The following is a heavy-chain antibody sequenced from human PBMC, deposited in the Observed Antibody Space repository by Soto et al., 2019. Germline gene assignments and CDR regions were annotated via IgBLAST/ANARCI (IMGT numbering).Heavy chain of an antibody. CDR2: IHYSGST. CDR1: GGSISSTSYY. D-gene: IGHD5-12*01. Sequence: SETLSLTCTVSGGSISSTSYYWGWIRQPPGKGLEWIGSIHYSGSTYYKPSLKGRVTISADTSKNQFSLNLTSVTAADTAVYYCARHYGYLEYVSIWFDPWGQGTQVT. V-gene: IGHV4-39*01. CDR3: ARHYGYLEYVSIWFDP. J-gene: IGHJ5*02.